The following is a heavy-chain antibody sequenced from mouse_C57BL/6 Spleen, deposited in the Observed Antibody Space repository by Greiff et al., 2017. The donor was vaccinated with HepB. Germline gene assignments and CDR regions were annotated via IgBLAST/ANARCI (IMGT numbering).Heavy chain of an antibody. V-gene: IGHV1-80*01. J-gene: IGHJ4*01. CDR2: IYPGDGDT. CDR3: ARTTELVYYARDY. D-gene: IGHD1-1*02. CDR1: GYAFSSYW. Sequence: VQLQQSGAELVKPGASVKISCKASGYAFSSYWMNWVKQRPGKGLEWIGQIYPGDGDTNYTGKFKGKATLTADKSSSTAYMQLSSLTSEDSAVYFWARTTELVYYARDYWGQGTSVTVSA.